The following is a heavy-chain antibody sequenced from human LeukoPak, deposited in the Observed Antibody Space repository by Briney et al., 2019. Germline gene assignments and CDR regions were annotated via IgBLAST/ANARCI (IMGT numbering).Heavy chain of an antibody. Sequence: ASVKVSCKASGYTFTGYYVHWVRQAPGQGLEWMGWMNPKGGGTNYAQKFEDRVTMNRDSSISTAYMELSRLRSDDTAVYYCARREMIVGTTLDYWGQGTLVTVSS. D-gene: IGHD1-26*01. J-gene: IGHJ4*02. CDR1: GYTFTGYY. CDR2: MNPKGGGT. CDR3: ARREMIVGTTLDY. V-gene: IGHV1-2*02.